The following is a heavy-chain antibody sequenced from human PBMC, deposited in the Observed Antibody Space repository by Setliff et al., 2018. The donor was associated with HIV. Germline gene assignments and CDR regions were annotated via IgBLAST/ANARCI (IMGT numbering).Heavy chain of an antibody. CDR2: INYGGNT. J-gene: IGHJ5*01. CDR3: ARVLSSGYAGPFDS. V-gene: IGHV4-59*01. Sequence: PSETLSLTCTVSGGSISTYHWSWIRQPPGKGLEWIGQINYGGNTHYNPSLRSRGTISVDASKGQLTLNLNSVTAADTAVYYCARVLSSGYAGPFDSWGQGILVIVSS. CDR1: GGSISTYH. D-gene: IGHD3-22*01.